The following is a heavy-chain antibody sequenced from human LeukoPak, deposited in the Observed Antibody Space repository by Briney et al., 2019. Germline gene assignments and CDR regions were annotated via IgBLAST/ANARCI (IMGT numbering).Heavy chain of an antibody. CDR2: ISSSSSYI. Sequence: GGSLRLSCAASGFTFSSYSMNWVRQAPGKGLEWVSSISSSSSYIYYADSVKGRFTISRDNAKNSLYLQMNSLRAEDTAVYYCARDGSYYDFWSGDPSWFDPWGQGTLATVSS. J-gene: IGHJ5*02. D-gene: IGHD3-3*01. CDR1: GFTFSSYS. V-gene: IGHV3-21*01. CDR3: ARDGSYYDFWSGDPSWFDP.